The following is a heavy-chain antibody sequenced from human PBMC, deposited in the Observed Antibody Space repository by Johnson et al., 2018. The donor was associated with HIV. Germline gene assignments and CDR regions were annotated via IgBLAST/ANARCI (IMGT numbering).Heavy chain of an antibody. CDR3: ARDGGIAATDAFDI. Sequence: VQLVESGGGLVQPGGSLRLSCTASGFTVSSNYMSWVRQAPGKGLEWVSVIYSGGSTYYADSVKGRFTISRDNSKNTLYLQMNSLRAEDTAVYYCARDGGIAATDAFDIWGQGTMVTVSS. D-gene: IGHD6-13*01. J-gene: IGHJ3*02. V-gene: IGHV3-66*02. CDR2: IYSGGST. CDR1: GFTVSSNY.